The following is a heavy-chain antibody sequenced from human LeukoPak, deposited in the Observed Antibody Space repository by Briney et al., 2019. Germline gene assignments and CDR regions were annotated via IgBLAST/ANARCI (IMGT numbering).Heavy chain of an antibody. J-gene: IGHJ5*02. Sequence: SETLSLTCTVSGGSTRRSNNYWGWSRHPPGKGLEWIGSIYDSGRTYYTPSLKSRVTISVDTSKNQFSLKLNSVTAADTAVYYCARHYGPWGQGTLVTVSS. CDR3: ARHYGP. D-gene: IGHD3-10*01. V-gene: IGHV4-39*01. CDR2: IYDSGRT. CDR1: GGSTRRSNNY.